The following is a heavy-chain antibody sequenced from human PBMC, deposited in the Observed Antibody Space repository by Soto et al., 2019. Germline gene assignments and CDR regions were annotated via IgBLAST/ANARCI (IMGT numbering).Heavy chain of an antibody. CDR3: ARDKSAIPKYYYDSSGYFWVPEMDV. CDR1: GYTFTSYG. J-gene: IGHJ6*02. D-gene: IGHD3-22*01. Sequence: ASVKVSCKASGYTFTSYGISLVRQAPGQGLEWMGWISAYNGNTNYAQKLQGRVTMTTDTSTSTAYMELRSLRSDDTAVYYCARDKSAIPKYYYDSSGYFWVPEMDVWG. V-gene: IGHV1-18*01. CDR2: ISAYNGNT.